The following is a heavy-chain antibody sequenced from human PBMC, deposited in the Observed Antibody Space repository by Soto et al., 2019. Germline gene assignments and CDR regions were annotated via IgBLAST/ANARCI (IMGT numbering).Heavy chain of an antibody. Sequence: SGPTLVNPTQTLTLTCTFSGFSLSTTEVGVAWIRQPPGKALEWLALIYWDDDKRYSPSLKSRLTITKDTSKNQVVLRMTNVDPVDTATYYCAHRFDWYYFDYWGQGILVTVS. V-gene: IGHV2-5*02. CDR1: GFSLSTTEVG. CDR3: AHRFDWYYFDY. J-gene: IGHJ4*02. CDR2: IYWDDDK. D-gene: IGHD3-9*01.